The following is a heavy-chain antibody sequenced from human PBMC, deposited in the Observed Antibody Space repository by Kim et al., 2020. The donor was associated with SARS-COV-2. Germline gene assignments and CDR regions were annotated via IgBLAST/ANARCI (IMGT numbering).Heavy chain of an antibody. D-gene: IGHD2-21*01. CDR2: ICWDGGST. J-gene: IGHJ6*02. CDR1: GFTFDDFT. CDR3: AKNIKHRYYYGMDV. V-gene: IGHV3-43*01. Sequence: GGSLRLSCAASGFTFDDFTLHWVRQAPGKGLEWVSLICWDGGSTYYADSVTGRFTISRDNSKNSLYLQMNSLRTEDTALYYCAKNIKHRYYYGMDVWGQGATVAVS.